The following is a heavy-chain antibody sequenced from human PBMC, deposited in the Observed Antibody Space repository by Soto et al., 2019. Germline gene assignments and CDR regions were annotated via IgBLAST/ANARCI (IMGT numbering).Heavy chain of an antibody. J-gene: IGHJ5*02. CDR2: IYPDNSDT. V-gene: IGHV5-51*01. CDR1: GYSFAGYW. D-gene: IGHD6-13*01. CDR3: ARQGATAATFALIWFDP. Sequence: VQLVQSGAEVKKPGESLQISCKGSGYSFAGYWIAWVRHLPGKGLEWMGIIYPDNSDTRYSRSFQGQVTISADKSNSTAYLQWSSLKASDTAVYYCARQGATAATFALIWFDPWGQGTLVTVSS.